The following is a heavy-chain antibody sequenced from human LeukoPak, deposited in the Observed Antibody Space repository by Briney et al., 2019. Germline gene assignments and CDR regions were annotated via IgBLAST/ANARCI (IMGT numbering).Heavy chain of an antibody. Sequence: ASVKVSCKASGNSISNYAVSWVQQAPGQGFEWMGGIIPIFGTADYAQKFQGRVTITADQSTSTTYMALSSLKSEDTATYYCTTRACHAGGCSSSFYYYYGLHFWGQGTTVSVSS. CDR2: IIPIFGTA. J-gene: IGHJ6*02. V-gene: IGHV1-69*13. CDR1: GNSISNYA. D-gene: IGHD3-16*01. CDR3: TTRACHAGGCSSSFYYYYGLHF.